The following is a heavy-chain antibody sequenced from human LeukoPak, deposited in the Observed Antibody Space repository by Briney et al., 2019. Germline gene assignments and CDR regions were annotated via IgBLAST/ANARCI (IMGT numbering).Heavy chain of an antibody. CDR1: GFTFSSFA. CDR3: AKDRFLAVTLGWFDP. V-gene: IGHV3-23*01. Sequence: GGSLRLSCAASGFTFSSFAMSWVRQAPGKGLEWVAAISGSGGSTYYADSVKGRFTISRDNSKNTLYLQMNSLRAEDTAVYYCAKDRFLAVTLGWFDPWGQGTLVTVSS. D-gene: IGHD6-19*01. CDR2: ISGSGGST. J-gene: IGHJ5*02.